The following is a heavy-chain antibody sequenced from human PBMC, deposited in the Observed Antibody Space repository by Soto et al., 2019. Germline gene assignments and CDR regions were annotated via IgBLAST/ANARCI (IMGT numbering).Heavy chain of an antibody. J-gene: IGHJ6*02. CDR3: VRQGIGNLHGLVDV. V-gene: IGHV4-59*08. Sequence: QVQLQQSGPGLVKPSETLSLTCTVSSGPSSSHNWGWIRQSPGRGLEWIGYVYNTGGTSYDPSLKSRVTISADTSANHISLTLSSVTAADTAIYYCVRQGIGNLHGLVDVWGQGTPVSVSS. D-gene: IGHD1-1*01. CDR2: VYNTGGT. CDR1: SGPSSSHN.